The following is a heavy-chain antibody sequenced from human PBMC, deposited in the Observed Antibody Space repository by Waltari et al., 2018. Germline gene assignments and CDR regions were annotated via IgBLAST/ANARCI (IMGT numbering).Heavy chain of an antibody. CDR3: ARDRLAAAGYYYGMDV. V-gene: IGHV1-69*05. CDR1: GGTFSSYA. Sequence: QVQLVQSGAEVKKPGSSVKVSCKASGGTFSSYAISWVRQAPGQGLEWMGGIIPIFGTANYAQKCQGRVTITTDESTSTAYMELSSLRSEDTAVYYCARDRLAAAGYYYGMDVWGQGTTVTVSS. D-gene: IGHD6-13*01. J-gene: IGHJ6*02. CDR2: IIPIFGTA.